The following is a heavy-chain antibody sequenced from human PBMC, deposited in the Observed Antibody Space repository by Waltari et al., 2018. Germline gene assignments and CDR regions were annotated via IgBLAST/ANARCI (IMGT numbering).Heavy chain of an antibody. V-gene: IGHV4-39*01. D-gene: IGHD3-3*01. J-gene: IGHJ6*03. Sequence: QLQLQESGPGLVKPSETLSLTCPVPGGSISSSSYYWGWIRQPPGKGLEGLGIIYYSGSTYYNPSLKIRFTISVDTSKNQFSLKLSSVTAADTAVYYCARQAAPRHYDFWSGHDRICYMDVWGKGTTVTVSS. CDR2: IYYSGST. CDR3: ARQAAPRHYDFWSGHDRICYMDV. CDR1: GGSISSSSYY.